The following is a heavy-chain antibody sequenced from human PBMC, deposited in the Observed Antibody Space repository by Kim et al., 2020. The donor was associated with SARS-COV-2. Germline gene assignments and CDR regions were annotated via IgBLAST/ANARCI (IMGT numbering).Heavy chain of an antibody. J-gene: IGHJ4*02. Sequence: YAQKFQGRVTITADKSTSTAYMELSSLRSEDTAVYYCARGGGIAAAGADYWGQGTLVTVSS. CDR3: ARGGGIAAAGADY. V-gene: IGHV1-69*04. D-gene: IGHD6-13*01.